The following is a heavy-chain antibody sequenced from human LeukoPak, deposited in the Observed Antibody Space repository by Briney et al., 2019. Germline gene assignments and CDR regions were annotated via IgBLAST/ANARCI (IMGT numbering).Heavy chain of an antibody. CDR1: GFTFNSYA. J-gene: IGHJ3*02. Sequence: PGGSLRLSCAASGFTFNSYAMSWVRQAPGKGLEWVSAISGSGGSTYYADSVKGRFTTSRDNSKNTLYLQMNSLRADDTAVYYCAKDTAATVPGAFDIWGQGTMVTVSS. CDR3: AKDTAATVPGAFDI. CDR2: ISGSGGST. V-gene: IGHV3-23*01. D-gene: IGHD2-15*01.